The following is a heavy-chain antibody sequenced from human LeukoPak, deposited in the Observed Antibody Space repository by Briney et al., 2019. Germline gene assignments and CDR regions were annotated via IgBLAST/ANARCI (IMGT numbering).Heavy chain of an antibody. CDR3: AKVGTIETTEELNWFDP. Sequence: GGSLRLSCAASGFTVNSNYMTWVRQAPGKGLEWVSIISSSGDSTYYADSVKGRFTFSRDNSKNTLSLQMSSLGADDTAVYYCAKVGTIETTEELNWFDPWGQGTLVTVSS. V-gene: IGHV3-23*01. CDR2: ISSSGDST. CDR1: GFTVNSNY. D-gene: IGHD4-11*01. J-gene: IGHJ5*02.